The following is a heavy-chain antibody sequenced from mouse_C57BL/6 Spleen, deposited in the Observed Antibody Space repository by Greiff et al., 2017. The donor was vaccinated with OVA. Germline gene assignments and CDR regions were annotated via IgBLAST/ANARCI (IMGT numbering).Heavy chain of an antibody. V-gene: IGHV1-42*01. J-gene: IGHJ1*03. CDR2: INPSTGGT. CDR3: ARRYYYGSSSCYFDV. CDR1: GYSFTGYY. Sequence: VQLKESGPELVKPGASVKISCKASGYSFTGYYMNWVKQSPEKSLEWIGEINPSTGGTTYNQKFKAKATLTVDKSSSTAYMQLKSLTSEDSAVYYCARRYYYGSSSCYFDVWGTETTVTVSS. D-gene: IGHD1-1*01.